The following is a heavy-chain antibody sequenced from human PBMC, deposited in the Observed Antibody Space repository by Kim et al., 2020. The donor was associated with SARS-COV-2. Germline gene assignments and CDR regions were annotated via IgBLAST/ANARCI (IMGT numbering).Heavy chain of an antibody. CDR2: INAGNGNT. V-gene: IGHV1-3*01. Sequence: ASVKVSCKASGYTFTSYAMHWVRQAPGQRLELMGWINAGNGNTKYSQKFQGRVTITRDTSASTAYMELSSLRSEDTAVYYCAREGAIAVAGAFDYWGQGTLVTVSS. J-gene: IGHJ4*02. CDR1: GYTFTSYA. D-gene: IGHD6-19*01. CDR3: AREGAIAVAGAFDY.